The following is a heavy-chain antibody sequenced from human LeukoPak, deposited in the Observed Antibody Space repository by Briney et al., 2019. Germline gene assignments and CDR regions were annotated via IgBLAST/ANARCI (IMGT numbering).Heavy chain of an antibody. Sequence: GGSLRLSCAASGFTFSSYAMSWVRQAPGKGLEWVSAISGSGGSTYYADSVKGRFTISRDNSKDTLYLQMNSLRAEDTAVYYCARIVVVTEFDYWGQGTLVTVSS. V-gene: IGHV3-23*01. CDR1: GFTFSSYA. CDR2: ISGSGGST. CDR3: ARIVVVTEFDY. J-gene: IGHJ4*02. D-gene: IGHD3-22*01.